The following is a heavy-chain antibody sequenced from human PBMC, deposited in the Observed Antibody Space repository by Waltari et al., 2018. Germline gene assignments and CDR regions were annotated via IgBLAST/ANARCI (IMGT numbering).Heavy chain of an antibody. CDR2: ISGSGGST. CDR1: GFTFSSCA. J-gene: IGHJ6*02. V-gene: IGHV3-23*04. Sequence: EVQLVESGGGLVQPGGSLRLSCAASGFTFSSCAMSWVRQAPGKGLEWVSAISGSGGSTYYADSVKGRFTISRDNSKNTLYLQMNSLRAEDTAVYYCAKEELRFLEGGYYYYYGMDVWGQGTTVTVSS. CDR3: AKEELRFLEGGYYYYYGMDV. D-gene: IGHD3-3*01.